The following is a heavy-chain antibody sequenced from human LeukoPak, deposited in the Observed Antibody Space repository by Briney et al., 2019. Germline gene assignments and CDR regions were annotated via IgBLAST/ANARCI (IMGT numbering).Heavy chain of an antibody. V-gene: IGHV4-30-2*01. CDR1: GGSISSGGYS. Sequence: PSETLSLTCAVSGGSISSGGYSWSWIRQPPGKGLEWIGYIYHSGSTYYNPSLKSRVTISVDTSKNQFSLRLSSVTAADTAVYYCARDKQPGDYWGQGTLVTVSS. CDR2: IYHSGST. J-gene: IGHJ4*02. CDR3: ARDKQPGDY. D-gene: IGHD6-13*01.